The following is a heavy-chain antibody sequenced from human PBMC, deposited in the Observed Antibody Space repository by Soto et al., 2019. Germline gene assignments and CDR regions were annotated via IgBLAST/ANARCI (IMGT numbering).Heavy chain of an antibody. CDR1: GFTFSSYA. V-gene: IGHV3-23*01. Sequence: EVQLLESEGGLVQPGGSLRLSCAASGFTFSSYAMSWVRQAPGKGLEWVSAISGSGGSTYYADSVKGRFTISRDNSKNTLYLQMISLRAEDTAVYYCAKISPLTTVTTTFDYWGQGTLVTVSS. CDR3: AKISPLTTVTTTFDY. CDR2: ISGSGGST. J-gene: IGHJ4*02. D-gene: IGHD4-17*01.